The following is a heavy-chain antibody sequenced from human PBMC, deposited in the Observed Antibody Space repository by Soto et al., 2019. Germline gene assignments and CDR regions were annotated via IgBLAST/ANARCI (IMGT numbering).Heavy chain of an antibody. CDR1: GFAFSADA. V-gene: IGHV3-33*01. CDR3: VRGIGYWGRSDN. CDR2: LWADGSRQ. D-gene: IGHD2-2*03. Sequence: QVQLVESGGGVIQPGKSLRLSCAASGFAFSADAMHWVRQAPGKGLEWVAVLWADGSRQFYLDSVKGRFSISRDNSKNTLYLKMNNLIIVETAMYFCVRGIGYWGRSDNWGQGTLVSVSS. J-gene: IGHJ4*02.